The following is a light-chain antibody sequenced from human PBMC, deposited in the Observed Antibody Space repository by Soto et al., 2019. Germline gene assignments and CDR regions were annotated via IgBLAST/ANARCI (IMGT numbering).Light chain of an antibody. V-gene: IGKV2-30*02. CDR3: LQALETPHP. CDR2: KVS. CDR1: QSLVHSDGIAY. J-gene: IGKJ5*01. Sequence: DVVMTQSPLSLPVTLGQPASISCRSNQSLVHSDGIAYFSWFQQRPGRSPRRLIYKVSNRDSGVPARFSGSGSGTDFALKISRVEAEDVGVYYCLQALETPHPFGQGTRLEIK.